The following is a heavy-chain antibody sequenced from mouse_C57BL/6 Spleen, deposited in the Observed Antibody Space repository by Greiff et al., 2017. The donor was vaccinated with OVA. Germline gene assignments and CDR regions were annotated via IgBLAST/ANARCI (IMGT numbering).Heavy chain of an antibody. CDR2: IYPRSGNT. CDR1: GYTFTSYG. V-gene: IGHV1-81*01. J-gene: IGHJ2*01. Sequence: QVQLQQSGAELARPGASVKLSCKASGYTFTSYGISWVKQRTGQGLEWIGEIYPRSGNTYYNEKFKGKATLTADKSSSTSYMALRSLTSEDSAVYFCARRDEDYFDYWGQGTTLTVSS. D-gene: IGHD3-3*01. CDR3: ARRDEDYFDY.